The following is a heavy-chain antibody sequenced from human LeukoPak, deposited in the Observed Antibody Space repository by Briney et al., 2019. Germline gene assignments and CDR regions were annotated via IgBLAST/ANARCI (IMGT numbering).Heavy chain of an antibody. CDR3: AKGRYTWGSYCLDY. D-gene: IGHD3-16*01. CDR1: GLTHRRCD. V-gene: IGHV3-23*01. CDR2: ISSSGNNT. J-gene: IGHJ4*02. Sequence: GGSLRLSCGAFGLTHRRCDVNGLRQGPGKGLEWGSAISSSGNNTYNADSVKGRFTIYRANSKKPLYLQINRLRAEDGSEYYLAKGRYTWGSYCLDYWGQGALVTVSS.